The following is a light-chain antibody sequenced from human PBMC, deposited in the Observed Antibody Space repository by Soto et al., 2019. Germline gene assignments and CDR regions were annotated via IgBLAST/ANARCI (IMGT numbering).Light chain of an antibody. V-gene: IGKV3-20*01. CDR2: GAS. CDR3: QQYGSSPIT. CDR1: QSISSSY. Sequence: EIVLTQSPGTLSLSPGERATLSCRASQSISSSYLAWYQQKPGQAPRLLIYGASNRATGIPDRFSGSGSGTDFTLTISRLGPEDFAVYYCQQYGSSPITFGPGTTVEIK. J-gene: IGKJ3*01.